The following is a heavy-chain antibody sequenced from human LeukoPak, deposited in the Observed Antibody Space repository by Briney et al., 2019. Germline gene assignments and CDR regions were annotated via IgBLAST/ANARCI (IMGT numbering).Heavy chain of an antibody. CDR1: GFTFSGHG. J-gene: IGHJ4*02. CDR3: VREGYYGSGSPPSLYFDY. Sequence: PGGSLRLSCAASGFTFSGHGMHWVRQAPGKGLEWVAVTSSDLNVKLYADSVKGRFTISRDNSRSTLYLQMNSLRPEDTAIYYCVREGYYGSGSPPSLYFDYWGQGTLVTVSS. CDR2: TSSDLNVK. V-gene: IGHV3-30*03. D-gene: IGHD3-10*01.